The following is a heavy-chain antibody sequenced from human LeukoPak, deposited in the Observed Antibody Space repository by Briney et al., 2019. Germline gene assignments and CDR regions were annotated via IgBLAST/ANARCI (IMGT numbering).Heavy chain of an antibody. CDR1: GFTFYDYA. V-gene: IGHV3-9*01. D-gene: IGHD3-10*01. J-gene: IGHJ4*02. Sequence: GRSLRLSCAASGFTFYDYAMHWVRQAPGKGLEGVSGISWNRGSIGYADSVKGRFTISRDNAKNSLYLQMNSLRAEDTALYYCAKGNQLLWFGELSEDYFDYWGQGTLVTVSS. CDR2: ISWNRGSI. CDR3: AKGNQLLWFGELSEDYFDY.